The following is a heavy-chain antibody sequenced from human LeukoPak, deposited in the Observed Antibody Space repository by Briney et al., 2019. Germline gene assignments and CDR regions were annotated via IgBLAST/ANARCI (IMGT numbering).Heavy chain of an antibody. J-gene: IGHJ6*03. V-gene: IGHV3-23*01. CDR1: GFTFSSYA. Sequence: GGSLRLSCAASGFTFSSYAMSWVRQAPGKGLEWVSAISGSGDSKYYADSVKGRFTISRDNSKNTLYLQMNSLRAEDTAVYYCAKSHRGYAPRRTYYYYMDVWGKGTTVTVSS. CDR2: ISGSGDSK. CDR3: AKSHRGYAPRRTYYYYMDV. D-gene: IGHD5-12*01.